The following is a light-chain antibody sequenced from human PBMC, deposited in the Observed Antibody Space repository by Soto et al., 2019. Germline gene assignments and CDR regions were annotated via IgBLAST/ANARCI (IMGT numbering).Light chain of an antibody. J-gene: IGKJ5*01. CDR2: VAS. CDR1: QSVSGN. CDR3: QQYNNWPPIT. V-gene: IGKV3-15*01. Sequence: EIVMTQSPATLSVSPGERATLSCRASQSVSGNLAWYHQKPGQAPRLLIYVASTRATGIPARFSGSGSGTAFTLTISSLQSEDFAVYYCQQYNNWPPITFGQGTRLEIK.